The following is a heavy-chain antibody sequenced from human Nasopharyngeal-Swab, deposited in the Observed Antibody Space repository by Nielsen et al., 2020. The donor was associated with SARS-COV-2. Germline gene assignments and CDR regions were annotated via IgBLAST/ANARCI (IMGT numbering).Heavy chain of an antibody. J-gene: IGHJ5*02. CDR2: IHTDFNNT. CDR3: AKVRSWRLDAFDP. V-gene: IGHV3-23*03. Sequence: ESLKTSCAASGFTFSSYAMSWVRQAPGKGPEWASVIHTDFNNTHYVDSVKGRFTISRDNSKKTLFLQMNSLRVEDTAVYYCAKVRSWRLDAFDPLGQGTLVTVSS. CDR1: GFTFSSYA. D-gene: IGHD6-13*01.